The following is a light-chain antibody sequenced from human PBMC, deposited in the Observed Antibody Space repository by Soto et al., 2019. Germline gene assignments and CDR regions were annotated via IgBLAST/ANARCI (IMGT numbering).Light chain of an antibody. CDR2: EGT. Sequence: QSVRTQPASVSGSPGQSITISCTGTSSDVGSYNLVSWYQQHPGKAPKLMIYEGTKRPSGVSNRFSGSKSGNTASLTISWFQAEDEADYYCCSHAGSTTSYVFGTGTKVTVL. J-gene: IGLJ1*01. CDR1: SSDVGSYNL. CDR3: CSHAGSTTSYV. V-gene: IGLV2-23*01.